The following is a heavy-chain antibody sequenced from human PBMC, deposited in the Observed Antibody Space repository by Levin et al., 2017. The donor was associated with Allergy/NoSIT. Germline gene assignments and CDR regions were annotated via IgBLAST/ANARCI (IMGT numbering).Heavy chain of an antibody. CDR1: GYTFTGYY. Sequence: AASVKVSCKASGYTFTGYYMHWVRQAPGQGLEWMGWINPNSGGTNYAQKFQGRVTMTRDTSISTAYMELSRLRSDDTAVYYCARVKRMNGSGSYYPTGIVAFDIWGQGTMVTVSS. CDR2: INPNSGGT. J-gene: IGHJ3*02. D-gene: IGHD3-10*01. V-gene: IGHV1-2*02. CDR3: ARVKRMNGSGSYYPTGIVAFDI.